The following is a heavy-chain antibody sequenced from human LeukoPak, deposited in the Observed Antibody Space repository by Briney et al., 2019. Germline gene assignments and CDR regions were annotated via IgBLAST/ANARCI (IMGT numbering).Heavy chain of an antibody. CDR1: GYTFTGYY. Sequence: ASVKVSSKASGYTFTGYYMHWVRQAPGQGLECMGWINPNSGGTNYAQKFQGRVTMTRDTSISTAYMELSRLRSDDTAVYYCAYDFWSGPGGLFDYWGQGTLVTVSS. J-gene: IGHJ4*02. D-gene: IGHD3-3*01. CDR2: INPNSGGT. V-gene: IGHV1-2*02. CDR3: AYDFWSGPGGLFDY.